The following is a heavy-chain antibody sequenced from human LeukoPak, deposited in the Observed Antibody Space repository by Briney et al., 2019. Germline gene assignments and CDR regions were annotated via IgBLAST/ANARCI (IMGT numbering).Heavy chain of an antibody. J-gene: IGHJ5*02. CDR3: AKSRDYGDYLNWFDP. CDR1: GYTFTGYY. Sequence: ASVKVSCKASGYTFTGYYIHWVRQAPGQGLEWMGWINPNSGVTIYAQKFEGRVTMTRDTSISTAYMELSRLTSDDTAVYYCAKSRDYGDYLNWFDPWGQGTLVTVSS. V-gene: IGHV1-2*02. D-gene: IGHD4-17*01. CDR2: INPNSGVT.